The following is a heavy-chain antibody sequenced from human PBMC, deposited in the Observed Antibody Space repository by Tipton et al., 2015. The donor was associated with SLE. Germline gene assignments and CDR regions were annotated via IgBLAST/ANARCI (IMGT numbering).Heavy chain of an antibody. V-gene: IGHV4-38-2*02. CDR3: ASGVEGGGFDY. CDR2: IYHSGST. J-gene: IGHJ4*02. Sequence: TLSLTCTVSGYSISSGYYWGWIRQPPGKGLEWIGSIYHSGSTYYNPSLKGRVTISVDTSKNQFSLKLSSVTAADTAVYYCASGVEGGGFDYWGQGTLVTVSS. CDR1: GYSISSGYY. D-gene: IGHD1-1*01.